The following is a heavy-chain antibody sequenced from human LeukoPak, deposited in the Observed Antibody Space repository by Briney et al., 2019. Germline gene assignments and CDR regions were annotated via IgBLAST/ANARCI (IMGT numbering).Heavy chain of an antibody. CDR1: GGSISSGTYY. Sequence: TSQTLSLTCTVSGGSISSGTYYWSWIRQPPGKGLEWIGYIYYSGSTNYNPSLKSRVTISVDTSKNQFSLKLSSVTAADTAVYYCASVQSGWYGAYLDYWGQGTLVTVSS. CDR2: IYYSGST. J-gene: IGHJ4*02. V-gene: IGHV4-61*01. CDR3: ASVQSGWYGAYLDY. D-gene: IGHD6-19*01.